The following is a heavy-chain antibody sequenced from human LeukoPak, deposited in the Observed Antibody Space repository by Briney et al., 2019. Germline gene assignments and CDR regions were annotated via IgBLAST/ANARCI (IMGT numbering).Heavy chain of an antibody. V-gene: IGHV1-46*01. J-gene: IGHJ3*02. CDR3: AATGWELQVGAFDI. D-gene: IGHD1-26*01. CDR1: GYSFTNNY. Sequence: ASVKVSCKASGYSFTNNYIHWVRQAPGQGLEWMGGINPSGGSSTYAQKFQGRVTITADESTSTAYMELSSLRSEDTAVYYCAATGWELQVGAFDIWGQGTMVTVSS. CDR2: INPSGGSS.